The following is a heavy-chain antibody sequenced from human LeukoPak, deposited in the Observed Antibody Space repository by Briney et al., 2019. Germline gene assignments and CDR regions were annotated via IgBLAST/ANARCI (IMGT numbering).Heavy chain of an antibody. J-gene: IGHJ3*02. D-gene: IGHD4-17*01. CDR2: INSDGTSP. CDR1: GFTFSSYW. V-gene: IGHV3-74*01. Sequence: GGSLRLSCAASGFTFSSYWMHWVRQAPGKGLVWVSRINSDGTSPSYAGSVKGRFTISRDTAKNTLYLQMNSLRAEDTAVYYCAREQLLADYGDYDAFDIWGQGTMVTVSS. CDR3: AREQLLADYGDYDAFDI.